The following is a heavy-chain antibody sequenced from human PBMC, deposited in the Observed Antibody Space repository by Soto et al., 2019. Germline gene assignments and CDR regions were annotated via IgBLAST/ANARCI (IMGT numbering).Heavy chain of an antibody. CDR1: GDIFNRYT. CDR3: ARAEGGGGSGYAA. CDR2: IIPVVGGP. D-gene: IGHD2-21*01. V-gene: IGHV1-69*02. J-gene: IGHJ5*02. Sequence: QVQLVQSGAEVKKPGSSVRVACKTSGDIFNRYTISWVRQAPGLGLEWMGRIIPVVGGPNYAEKFRGRVTITADKATTSVYLELRSRRADDTATYYRARAEGGGGSGYAAWGQGTLVTVSS.